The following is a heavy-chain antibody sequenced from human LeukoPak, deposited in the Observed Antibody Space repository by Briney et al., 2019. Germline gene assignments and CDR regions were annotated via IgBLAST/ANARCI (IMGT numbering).Heavy chain of an antibody. J-gene: IGHJ3*02. D-gene: IGHD5-12*01. V-gene: IGHV1-18*04. CDR1: GYTFTSYY. CDR3: ASGYVDAFDI. Sequence: GASVKVSCKASGYTFTSYYMHWVRQAPGQGLEWMGWISAYNGNTNYAQKLQGRVTMTTDTSTSTAYMELSRLRSDDTAVYYCASGYVDAFDIWGQGTMVTVSS. CDR2: ISAYNGNT.